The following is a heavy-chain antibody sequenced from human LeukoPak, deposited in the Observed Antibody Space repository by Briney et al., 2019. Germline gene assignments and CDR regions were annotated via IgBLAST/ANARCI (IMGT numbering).Heavy chain of an antibody. CDR1: GGSISSGGYY. V-gene: IGHV4-31*03. D-gene: IGHD3-22*01. J-gene: IGHJ4*02. CDR2: IYYSGST. CDR3: ARVGYYDSSGYYGLSFDY. Sequence: SETLSLTCTVSGGSISSGGYYWSWLRQHPGTGLEWIGYIYYSGSTYYNPSLKSRVTISVDTSKNQFSLKLSSVTAADTAVYYCARVGYYDSSGYYGLSFDYWGQGTLVTVSS.